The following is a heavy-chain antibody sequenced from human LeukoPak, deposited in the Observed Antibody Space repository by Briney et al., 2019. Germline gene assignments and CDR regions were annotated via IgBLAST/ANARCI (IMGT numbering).Heavy chain of an antibody. Sequence: SETLSLTCAVYGGSFSGYYWSWIRQPPGKGLELIGEIKHSGSTKYNPSLKSRVTISVDTSKNQFSLKLSSVTAADTAVYYCARGDILTGYSFWGQGTLVTVSS. D-gene: IGHD3-9*01. CDR2: IKHSGST. V-gene: IGHV4-34*01. CDR1: GGSFSGYY. J-gene: IGHJ4*02. CDR3: ARGDILTGYSF.